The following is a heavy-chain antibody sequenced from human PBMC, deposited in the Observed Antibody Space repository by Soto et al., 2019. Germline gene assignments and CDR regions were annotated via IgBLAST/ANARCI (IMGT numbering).Heavy chain of an antibody. CDR1: GYTFTSYG. J-gene: IGHJ5*02. CDR2: ISAYNGNT. V-gene: IGHV1-18*04. CDR3: ARVPAYCGGDCYGWFDP. Sequence: ASVKVSCKASGYTFTSYGISWVRQAPGQGLEWMGWISAYNGNTNYAQKLQGRVTMTTDTSTSTAYMELRSLRPDDTAVYYCARVPAYCGGDCYGWFDPWGQGTLVTVSS. D-gene: IGHD2-21*02.